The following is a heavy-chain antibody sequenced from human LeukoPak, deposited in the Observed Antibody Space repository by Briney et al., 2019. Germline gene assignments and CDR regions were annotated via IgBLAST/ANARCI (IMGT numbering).Heavy chain of an antibody. Sequence: PSGTLSLTCAVYGGSFSGYYWSWIRQPPGKGLEWIGEINHSGSTNYNPSLKSRVTISVDTSKNQFSLKLSSVTAADTAVYYCARGRWLQFFDYWGQGTLVTVSS. J-gene: IGHJ4*02. D-gene: IGHD5-24*01. CDR3: ARGRWLQFFDY. V-gene: IGHV4-34*01. CDR1: GGSFSGYY. CDR2: INHSGST.